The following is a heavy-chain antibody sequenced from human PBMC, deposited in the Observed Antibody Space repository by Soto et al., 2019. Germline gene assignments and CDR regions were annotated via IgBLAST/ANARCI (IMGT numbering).Heavy chain of an antibody. V-gene: IGHV1-69*13. J-gene: IGHJ4*02. CDR1: GGTFSSYA. CDR3: ALVEWELRGDYSFDY. Sequence: SVKVSCKASGGTFSSYAIGWVRQAPGQGLEWMGGIIPIFGTANYAQKFQGRVTITADESTSTAYMELSSLRSEDTAVYYCALVEWELRGDYSFDYWGKGTLVTVSS. D-gene: IGHD1-26*01. CDR2: IIPIFGTA.